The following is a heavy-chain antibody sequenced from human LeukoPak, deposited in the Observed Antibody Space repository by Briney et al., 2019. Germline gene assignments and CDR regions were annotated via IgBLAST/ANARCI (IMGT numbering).Heavy chain of an antibody. Sequence: SETLSLTCAVYGGSFSGYYWSWIRQPPGEGLEWIGEINHSGSTNYNPSLTSRVTISVDTSKNQFSLKLSSVTAADTAVYYCASLGYDFWSGYVLDYWGQGTLVTVSS. D-gene: IGHD3-3*01. CDR2: INHSGST. V-gene: IGHV4-34*01. CDR3: ASLGYDFWSGYVLDY. CDR1: GGSFSGYY. J-gene: IGHJ4*02.